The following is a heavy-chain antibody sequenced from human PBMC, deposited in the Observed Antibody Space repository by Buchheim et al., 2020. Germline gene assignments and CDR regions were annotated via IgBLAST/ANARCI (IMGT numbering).Heavy chain of an antibody. CDR2: IYYSGST. Sequence: QVQLQESGPGLVKPSQNLSLTCTVSGGSISSGGYYWSWIRQHPGKGLEWIGYIYYSGSTYYNPSLKSRVTISVDTSKNQFSLKLSSVTAADTAVYYCARRTPITYGSGSHHYYYYGMDVWGQGTT. CDR3: ARRTPITYGSGSHHYYYYGMDV. V-gene: IGHV4-31*03. CDR1: GGSISSGGYY. J-gene: IGHJ6*02. D-gene: IGHD3-10*01.